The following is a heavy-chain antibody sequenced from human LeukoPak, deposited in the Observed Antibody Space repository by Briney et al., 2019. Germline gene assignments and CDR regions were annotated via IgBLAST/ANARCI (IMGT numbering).Heavy chain of an antibody. CDR3: ARVGSGYDVDGDY. D-gene: IGHD5-12*01. J-gene: IGHJ4*02. V-gene: IGHV4-39*07. Sequence: PSETLSLTCSVSGGSITKNGYYWGWIRQSPETGLEWIGSMHYSGSTYYNPSLNSRVTISVDTSKNQFSLKLSSVTAADTAVYYCARVGSGYDVDGDYWGQGTLVTVSS. CDR2: MHYSGST. CDR1: GGSITKNGYY.